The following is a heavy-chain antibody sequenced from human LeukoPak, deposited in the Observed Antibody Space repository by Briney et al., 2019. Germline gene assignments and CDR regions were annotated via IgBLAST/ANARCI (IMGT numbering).Heavy chain of an antibody. Sequence: NPSETLSLTCTVSGGSISTYYWSWIRQPPGKGLEWIGSINYSGSTYYNPSLKSRVTISVDTSKNQFSLKLGSVAAADTAVYYCAREARRDGYNPRGYWGQGTLVTVSS. V-gene: IGHV4-59*05. CDR1: GGSISTYY. CDR3: AREARRDGYNPRGY. CDR2: INYSGST. D-gene: IGHD5-24*01. J-gene: IGHJ4*02.